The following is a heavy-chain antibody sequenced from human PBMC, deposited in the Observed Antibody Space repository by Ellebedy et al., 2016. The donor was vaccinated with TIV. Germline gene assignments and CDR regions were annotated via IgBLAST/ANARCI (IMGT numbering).Heavy chain of an antibody. CDR2: ISDKANTYRT. CDR1: GFTFSDHY. J-gene: IGHJ4*02. Sequence: GESLKISCAASGFTFSDHYMDWVRQAPGKGLEWIGRISDKANTYRTEYAASVKGRFTISRDDSKNSLYLQMNSLRTEDTAVYYCARSGSYLTFDYWGQGTLVTVSS. CDR3: ARSGSYLTFDY. V-gene: IGHV3-72*01. D-gene: IGHD1-26*01.